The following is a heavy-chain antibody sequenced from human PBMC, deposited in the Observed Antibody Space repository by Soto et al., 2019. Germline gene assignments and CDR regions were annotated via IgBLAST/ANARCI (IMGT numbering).Heavy chain of an antibody. D-gene: IGHD3-10*01. CDR2: IYYSGST. Sequence: SQTMSVTCTVADGSSISYYCSWIRQPPGKGLEWIGYIYYSGSTNYNPSLKSRVTISVDTSKNQFSLKLSSVTAADTAVYYCARVWGGALDIWGQGTMVTVSS. CDR1: DGSSISYY. CDR3: ARVWGGALDI. J-gene: IGHJ3*02. V-gene: IGHV4-59*01.